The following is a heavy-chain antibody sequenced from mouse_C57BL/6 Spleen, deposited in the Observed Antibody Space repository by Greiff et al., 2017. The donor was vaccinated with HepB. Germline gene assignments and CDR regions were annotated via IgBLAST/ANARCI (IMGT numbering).Heavy chain of an antibody. CDR2: IYPGDGDT. J-gene: IGHJ2*01. Sequence: VQLQQSGPELVKPGASVKISCKASGYAFSSSWMNWVKQRPGKGLEWIGRIYPGDGDTNYNGKFKGKATLTADKSSSTAYMQLSSLTSEDSAVCFCARWGGSTLDYWGQGTTLTVAS. CDR1: GYAFSSSW. V-gene: IGHV1-82*01. CDR3: ARWGGSTLDY. D-gene: IGHD1-1*01.